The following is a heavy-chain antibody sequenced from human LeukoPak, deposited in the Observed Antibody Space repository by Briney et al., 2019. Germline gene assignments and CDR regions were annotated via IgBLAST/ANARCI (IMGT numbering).Heavy chain of an antibody. CDR1: QFTFSRFA. Sequence: VGSLRLSCEASQFTFSRFAMSWIRQAPGTGLEWVSTLSGSGTATYYADSVKGRFTTSRDNSKDTLYLQMDNLRADDTAVYYCAKHLGSHSFLFYYMDVWGTGTSVIVSS. V-gene: IGHV3-23*01. D-gene: IGHD2-21*01. CDR3: AKHLGSHSFLFYYMDV. CDR2: LSGSGTAT. J-gene: IGHJ6*03.